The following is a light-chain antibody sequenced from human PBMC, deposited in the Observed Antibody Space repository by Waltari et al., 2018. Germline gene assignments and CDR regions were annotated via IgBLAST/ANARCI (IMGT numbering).Light chain of an antibody. CDR1: NRKI. CDR3: QVWDNSGV. J-gene: IGLJ1*01. V-gene: IGLV3-21*02. CDR2: DDG. Sequence: SYVLTQPPSVSVAPGQTARIPCEGTNRKILNWYRQRPGQAPVLVVSDDGDRPSGIPERFSGSTSETTATLTISRVEAGDEADYYCQVWDNSGVFGTGTKVTVL.